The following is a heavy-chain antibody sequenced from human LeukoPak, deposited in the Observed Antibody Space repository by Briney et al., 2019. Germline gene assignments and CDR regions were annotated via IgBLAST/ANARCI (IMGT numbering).Heavy chain of an antibody. CDR3: AKDGGNRIDAFDI. Sequence: PGGSLRLSCAASGFTFSSYAMSWVRQAPGKGLEWVSAISGSGGSTYYADSVKGRFTISRDNSKNTLYLQMNSLKAEDTAVYYCAKDGGNRIDAFDIWGQGTMVTVSS. CDR2: ISGSGGST. J-gene: IGHJ3*02. D-gene: IGHD1-14*01. V-gene: IGHV3-23*01. CDR1: GFTFSSYA.